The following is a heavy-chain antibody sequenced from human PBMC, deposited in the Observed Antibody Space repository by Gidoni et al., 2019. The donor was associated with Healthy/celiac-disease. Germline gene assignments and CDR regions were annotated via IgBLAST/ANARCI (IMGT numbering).Heavy chain of an antibody. Sequence: QVQLQESGPGLVKPSQTLSLTCTVSGGSISSGGYYWSWIRQHPGKGLEWIGYIYYSGSTYYNPSLKSRVTISVDTSKNQFSRKLSSVTAADTAVYYCARVRCSSTSCHLGYFDYWGQGTLVTVSS. CDR3: ARVRCSSTSCHLGYFDY. D-gene: IGHD2-2*01. V-gene: IGHV4-31*03. CDR2: IYYSGST. CDR1: GGSISSGGYY. J-gene: IGHJ4*02.